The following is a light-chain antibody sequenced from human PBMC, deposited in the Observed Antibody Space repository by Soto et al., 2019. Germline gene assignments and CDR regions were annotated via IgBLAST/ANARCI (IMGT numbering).Light chain of an antibody. CDR3: QQYGSSTGLT. Sequence: VLTQSPGTLSLSPGETVTLSCRASQSVSSFYLAWYQQKPGQAPRLLIYGASSRATGIPDRFSGSGSGTDCTLTINRLEPEDFAVYYCQQYGSSTGLTFGGGTKVEI. V-gene: IGKV3-20*01. J-gene: IGKJ4*01. CDR1: QSVSSFY. CDR2: GAS.